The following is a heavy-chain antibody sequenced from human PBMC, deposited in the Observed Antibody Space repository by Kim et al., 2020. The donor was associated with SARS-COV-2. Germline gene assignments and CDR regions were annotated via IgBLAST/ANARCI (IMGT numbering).Heavy chain of an antibody. CDR2: INHSGST. D-gene: IGHD3-22*01. V-gene: IGHV4-34*01. J-gene: IGHJ4*02. CDR1: GGSFSGYY. Sequence: SETLSLTCAVYGGSFSGYYWSWIRQPPGKGLEWIGEINHSGSTNYNPSLKSRVTISVDTSKNQFSLKLSSVTAADTAVYYCARTKIYDSSGCDFDYWGQGTLVTVSS. CDR3: ARTKIYDSSGCDFDY.